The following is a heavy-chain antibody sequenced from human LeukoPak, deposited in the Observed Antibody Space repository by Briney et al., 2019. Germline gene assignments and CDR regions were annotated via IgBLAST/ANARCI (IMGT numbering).Heavy chain of an antibody. CDR2: ISSSSSYI. Sequence: GGSLRLSCAASGFTFSSYSMNWVRQAPGKGLEWVSSISSSSSYIYYADSVKDRFTISRDNAKNSLYLQMNSLRAEDTAVYYCAKALGTIAAAGYDYWGQGTLVTVSS. CDR3: AKALGTIAAAGYDY. V-gene: IGHV3-21*04. D-gene: IGHD6-13*01. J-gene: IGHJ4*02. CDR1: GFTFSSYS.